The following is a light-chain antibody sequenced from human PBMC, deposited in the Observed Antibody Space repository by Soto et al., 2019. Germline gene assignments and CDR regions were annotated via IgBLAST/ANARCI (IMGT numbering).Light chain of an antibody. CDR1: QRVSTN. J-gene: IGKJ1*01. CDR2: GAS. Sequence: EIVMTQSPGTLSLSQRERTTLSCRASQRVSTNLAWYQQLPGQAPWLLICGASTRATGIPARFSGSGSGTEFTLAISSLQSEDFAVYYCQHYNDWPQTFGLGTKV. CDR3: QHYNDWPQT. V-gene: IGKV3-15*01.